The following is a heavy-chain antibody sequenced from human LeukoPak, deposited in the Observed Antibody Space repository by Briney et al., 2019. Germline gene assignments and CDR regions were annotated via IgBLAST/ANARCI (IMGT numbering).Heavy chain of an antibody. V-gene: IGHV3-15*01. CDR2: VKSDTDGGTT. Sequence: GGSLRLSCAASEFTFNNAWMSWVRQAPGKGLEWVGRVKSDTDGGTTDYAAPVKGRFTISRDNSKNTLYLQMNSLRAEDTAVYYCAKGGGYVTYYYMDVWGKGTTVTVSS. J-gene: IGHJ6*03. CDR3: AKGGGYVTYYYMDV. CDR1: EFTFNNAW. D-gene: IGHD5-12*01.